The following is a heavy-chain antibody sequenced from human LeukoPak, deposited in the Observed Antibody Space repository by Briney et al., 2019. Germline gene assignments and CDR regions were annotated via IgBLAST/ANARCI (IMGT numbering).Heavy chain of an antibody. CDR2: IYYSGST. J-gene: IGHJ4*02. CDR1: GGSISSSSYY. V-gene: IGHV4-39*01. D-gene: IGHD5-24*01. Sequence: SETLSLTCTVSGGSISSSSYYWGWIRQPPGKGLEWIGSIYYSGSTYYNPSLKRRVTISVDTSKNQFSLKLSSVTAADTAVYYCARSDGYNPFDYWGQGTLVTVSS. CDR3: ARSDGYNPFDY.